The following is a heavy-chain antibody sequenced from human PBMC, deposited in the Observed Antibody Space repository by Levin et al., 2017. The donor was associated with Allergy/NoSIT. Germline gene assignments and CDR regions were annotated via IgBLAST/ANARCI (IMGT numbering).Heavy chain of an antibody. CDR3: ARAPYYYDSSGYFYGMDV. J-gene: IGHJ6*02. D-gene: IGHD3-22*01. CDR2: IGTAGDT. CDR1: GFTFSSYD. V-gene: IGHV3-13*01. Sequence: SGGSLRLSCAASGFTFSSYDMHWVRQATGKGLEWVSAIGTAGDTYYPGSVKGRFTISRENAKNSLYLQMNSLRAGDTAVYYCARAPYYYDSSGYFYGMDVWGQGTTVTVSS.